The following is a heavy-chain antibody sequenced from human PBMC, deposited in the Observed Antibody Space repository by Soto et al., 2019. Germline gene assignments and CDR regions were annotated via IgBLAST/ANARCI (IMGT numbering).Heavy chain of an antibody. CDR1: GGTFSSYA. D-gene: IGHD6-19*01. CDR3: ARGGKRPQWLAPYYFDY. Sequence: SVKVSCKASGGTFSSYAISWVRQAPGQGLEWMGGIIPILGTANYAQKFQGRVRITADASTSTAYMELSSLRSEDTAVYYCARGGKRPQWLAPYYFDYWGQGTLVTVSS. J-gene: IGHJ4*02. V-gene: IGHV1-69*13. CDR2: IIPILGTA.